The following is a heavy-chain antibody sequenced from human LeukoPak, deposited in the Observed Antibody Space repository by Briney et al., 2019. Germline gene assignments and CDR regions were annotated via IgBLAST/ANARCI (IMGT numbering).Heavy chain of an antibody. Sequence: PSETLSLTCTVSGGSISSSSYYWGWIRQPPGKGLEWIGSIYYSGSTYYNPSLKSRVTISVDTSKNQFSLKLSSVTAADTAVYYCARIAAAGRRRVNYWGQGTLVTVSS. CDR1: GGSISSSSYY. J-gene: IGHJ4*02. CDR3: ARIAAAGRRRVNY. D-gene: IGHD6-13*01. CDR2: IYYSGST. V-gene: IGHV4-39*07.